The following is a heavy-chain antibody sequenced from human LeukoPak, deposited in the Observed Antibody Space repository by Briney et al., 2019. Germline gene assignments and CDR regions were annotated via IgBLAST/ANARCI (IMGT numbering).Heavy chain of an antibody. CDR1: GFAFSNYW. J-gene: IGHJ4*02. Sequence: GGSLRLSCAASGFAFSNYWMSWVRQAPGKGLEWVANIKRDGNDKYYVDSVKGRFTISRDNAENSLYLEVNSLRAEDTAVYYCARALYTSGWYPDYFDYWGQGTLVTVSS. V-gene: IGHV3-7*01. CDR2: IKRDGNDK. D-gene: IGHD6-19*01. CDR3: ARALYTSGWYPDYFDY.